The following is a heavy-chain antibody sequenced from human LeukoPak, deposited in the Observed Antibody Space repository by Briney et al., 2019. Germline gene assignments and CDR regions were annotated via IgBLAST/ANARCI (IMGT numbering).Heavy chain of an antibody. CDR3: ARDLSGDSSEPLGYFDY. V-gene: IGHV4-4*07. D-gene: IGHD3-22*01. CDR1: GGSISSYY. CDR2: IYTSGST. J-gene: IGHJ4*02. Sequence: SETLSLTCTVSGGSISSYYWTWVRQPAGKGLEWIGRIYTSGSTNYSPSLKSRVTMSVDTSKNEFSLKLNSVTAADTAVYYCARDLSGDSSEPLGYFDYWGQGTLVTVSS.